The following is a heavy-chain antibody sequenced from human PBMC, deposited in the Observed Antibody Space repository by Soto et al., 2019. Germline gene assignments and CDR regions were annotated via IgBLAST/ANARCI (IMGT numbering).Heavy chain of an antibody. D-gene: IGHD1-26*01. CDR2: IIPIFGTA. J-gene: IGHJ6*02. Sequence: SVKVSCKASEDTFSSYAISWVRQAPGQGLELMGGIIPIFGTANYAQKFQGRVTITTDESTSTSYMELSSLRSEDTAVYYCARDPNAIVGDTPYYYYGMDVWRQGTTVIVYS. CDR3: ARDPNAIVGDTPYYYYGMDV. CDR1: EDTFSSYA. V-gene: IGHV1-69*05.